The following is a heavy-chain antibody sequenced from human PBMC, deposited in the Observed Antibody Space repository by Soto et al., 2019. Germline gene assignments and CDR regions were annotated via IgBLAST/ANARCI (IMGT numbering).Heavy chain of an antibody. CDR3: ATAKSSSWFFDY. CDR1: GYTLTVLS. J-gene: IGHJ4*02. V-gene: IGHV1-24*01. D-gene: IGHD6-13*01. CDR2: FDPEDGET. Sequence: GASVKVSCKVSGYTLTVLSRHWVRQAPGKGLERMGGFDPEDGETIYAQKFQGRVTMTEDTSTDTAYMELSSLRSEVTAVYYCATAKSSSWFFDYWGQGTLLTVSS.